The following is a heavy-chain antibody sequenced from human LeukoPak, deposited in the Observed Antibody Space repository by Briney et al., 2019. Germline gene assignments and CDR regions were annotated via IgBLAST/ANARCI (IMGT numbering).Heavy chain of an antibody. V-gene: IGHV3-15*01. CDR1: GFTFSNAW. Sequence: GGSLRLSCAASGFTFSNAWMSWVRKAQGKGVEWVGRIKSKTDGGTTDYAAPVKGRFTISRDDSKNTLYLQMNSLKTEDTAVYYCTTDSLSMIVDYWGQGTLVTVSS. D-gene: IGHD3-22*01. CDR3: TTDSLSMIVDY. J-gene: IGHJ4*02. CDR2: IKSKTDGGTT.